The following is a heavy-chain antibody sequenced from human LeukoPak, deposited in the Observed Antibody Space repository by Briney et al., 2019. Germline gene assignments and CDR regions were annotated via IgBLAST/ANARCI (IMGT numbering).Heavy chain of an antibody. V-gene: IGHV3-7*05. CDR2: IKSDGSDK. D-gene: IGHD3-22*01. J-gene: IGHJ4*02. CDR3: ARNRGGGSGYSDY. CDR1: GFTFSSYW. Sequence: GSLRLSCAASGFTFSSYWMDWVRQAPGKGLEWVATIKSDGSDKYYVDSVKGRFTVSKDNAKNSLYLQMNSLRAEDTAMYYCARNRGGGSGYSDYWGQGTLVTVSS.